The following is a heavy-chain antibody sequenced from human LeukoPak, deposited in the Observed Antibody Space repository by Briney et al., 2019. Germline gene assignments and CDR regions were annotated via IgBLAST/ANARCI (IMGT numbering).Heavy chain of an antibody. Sequence: SETLSLTCTVSGASITSRNYYWGWIRQPPGKGLEWIGSIYYSGSTYYNPSLKSRVTISVGTSKNQFSLKLTSVTAADTAVYFCARRSYDFWSGYYGGNAFDIWGQGTMVTVSS. J-gene: IGHJ3*02. D-gene: IGHD3-3*01. V-gene: IGHV4-39*07. CDR1: GASITSRNYY. CDR2: IYYSGST. CDR3: ARRSYDFWSGYYGGNAFDI.